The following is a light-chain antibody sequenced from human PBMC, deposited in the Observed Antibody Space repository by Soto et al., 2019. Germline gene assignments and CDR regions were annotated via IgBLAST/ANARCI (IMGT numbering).Light chain of an antibody. V-gene: IGLV2-14*01. CDR1: RSDVGGYNH. J-gene: IGLJ1*01. CDR2: EAS. Sequence: QSVLTQPASVSRSPGPSITISRPGTRSDVGGYNHVSWYQHHPGKAPKLVIYEASSRPSGVSTRFSCSKSGNTAALTISGRQDKDDGDYYCTSYTAYSTYVFGPGTKLSVL. CDR3: TSYTAYSTYV.